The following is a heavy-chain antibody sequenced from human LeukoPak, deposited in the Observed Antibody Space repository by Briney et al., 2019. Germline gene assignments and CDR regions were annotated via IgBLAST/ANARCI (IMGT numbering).Heavy chain of an antibody. Sequence: VASVKVSCKASGYTFTGYYMHWVRQAPGQGLEWMGWINPNSGGTNYAQKFQGRVTMTRDTSISTAYMELSRLRSDDTAVYYCARDSPYCSSTSCHVYYYYGMDVWGQGTTVTVSS. CDR1: GYTFTGYY. D-gene: IGHD2-2*01. V-gene: IGHV1-2*02. CDR2: INPNSGGT. J-gene: IGHJ6*02. CDR3: ARDSPYCSSTSCHVYYYYGMDV.